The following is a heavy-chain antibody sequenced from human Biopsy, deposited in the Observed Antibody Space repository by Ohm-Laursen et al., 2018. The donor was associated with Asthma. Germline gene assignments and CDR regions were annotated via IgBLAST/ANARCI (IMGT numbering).Heavy chain of an antibody. CDR3: ARRGGVRRYFDY. J-gene: IGHJ4*02. CDR1: TFGDYC. D-gene: IGHD3-16*01. CDR2: IYYIGST. V-gene: IGHV4-30-4*08. Sequence: TFGDYCMSWVRQVPGQGLEWFGYIYYIGSTYYNPSLKSRVAISLDTSKNQFSLKLSSVTAADTAVYFCARRGGVRRYFDYWGQGTLVTVSS.